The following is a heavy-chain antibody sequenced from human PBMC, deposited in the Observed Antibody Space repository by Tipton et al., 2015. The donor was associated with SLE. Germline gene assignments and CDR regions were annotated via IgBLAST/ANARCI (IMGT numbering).Heavy chain of an antibody. V-gene: IGHV4-38-2*01. CDR3: ARAADS. Sequence: LRLSCVGSGFTFSDSYCGWIRQAPGKGLEWIGSVYSSGDTFYNPSLKGRVTISVDASTNQFSLRLTSVTAADTAIYYCARAADSWGQGTLVTVSS. D-gene: IGHD6-25*01. J-gene: IGHJ4*02. CDR1: GFTFSDSY. CDR2: VYSSGDT.